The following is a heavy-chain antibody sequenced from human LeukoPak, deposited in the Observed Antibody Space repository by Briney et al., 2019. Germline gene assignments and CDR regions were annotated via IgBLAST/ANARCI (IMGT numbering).Heavy chain of an antibody. CDR3: AKDTGVPRFDY. V-gene: IGHV3-30*18. J-gene: IGHJ4*02. CDR1: GFTFNNYG. D-gene: IGHD1-14*01. Sequence: GGSLRLSCAASGFTFNNYGIHWVRQAPGKGLEWVAGISYDGSEKFYVDSVKGRFTISRDSSKNTLYLQMNSLRGEDTALYYCAKDTGVPRFDYWGQGTLVTVSS. CDR2: ISYDGSEK.